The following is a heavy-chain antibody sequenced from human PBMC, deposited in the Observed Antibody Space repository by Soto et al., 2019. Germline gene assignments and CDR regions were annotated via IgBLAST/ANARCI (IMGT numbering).Heavy chain of an antibody. CDR3: ARNMDGYSSSWYNWFDP. D-gene: IGHD6-13*01. V-gene: IGHV1-69*01. CDR1: GGTFSSYA. J-gene: IGHJ5*02. Sequence: QVQLVQSGAEVQKPGSSVKVSCKASGGTFSSYAISWVRQAPGQGLEWMGGIIPIFGTANYAQKFQGRVTITADESTSTAYMELSSLRSEDTAVYYCARNMDGYSSSWYNWFDPWGQGTLVTVSS. CDR2: IIPIFGTA.